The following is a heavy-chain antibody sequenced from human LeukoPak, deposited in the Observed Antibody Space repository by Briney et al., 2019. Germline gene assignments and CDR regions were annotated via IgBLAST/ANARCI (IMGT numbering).Heavy chain of an antibody. CDR3: AKTTYSSSWYTSS. V-gene: IGHV3-30*02. D-gene: IGHD6-13*01. Sequence: GGSLRLSCAASGFTFSSYGMHWVRQAPGNGLKWVAFIRYDGSNKYYADSVKGRFTISRDNSKNTLYLQMNSLRAEDTAVYYCAKTTYSSSWYTSSWGQGTLVTVSS. J-gene: IGHJ4*02. CDR2: IRYDGSNK. CDR1: GFTFSSYG.